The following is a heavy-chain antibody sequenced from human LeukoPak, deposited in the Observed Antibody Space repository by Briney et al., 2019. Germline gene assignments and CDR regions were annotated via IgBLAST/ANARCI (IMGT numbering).Heavy chain of an antibody. J-gene: IGHJ4*02. CDR1: GFTFSNAY. CDR2: IKSKTEGGKI. CDR3: TADDYYYGSGSYCPLGSY. Sequence: SGGSLRLSCAASGFTFSNAYMSWVRQAPGKGLEGVGRIKSKTEGGKIDYAAPVKGRFTISRDDSRNTLYLQMNSLKTEDTAVYYCTADDYYYGSGSYCPLGSYWGQGTLVTVSS. V-gene: IGHV3-15*01. D-gene: IGHD3-10*01.